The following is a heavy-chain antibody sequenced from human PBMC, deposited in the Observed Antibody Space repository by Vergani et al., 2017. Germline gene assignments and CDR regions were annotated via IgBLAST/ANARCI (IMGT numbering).Heavy chain of an antibody. V-gene: IGHV5-51*01. D-gene: IGHD2-21*02. J-gene: IGHJ4*02. CDR1: ERSFISNE. CDR2: INPIDSKI. Sequence: EVMLVQSGEEVKKPGESLKISCKYSERSFISNEIAWVRQLSGKGLKWMVKINPIDSKIAYCPSLQGQAIISLDKSITTDYLQWRSLKASDTAIYYCTRHVPCGDGACLHFDHWGQGTQVTVSS. CDR3: TRHVPCGDGACLHFDH.